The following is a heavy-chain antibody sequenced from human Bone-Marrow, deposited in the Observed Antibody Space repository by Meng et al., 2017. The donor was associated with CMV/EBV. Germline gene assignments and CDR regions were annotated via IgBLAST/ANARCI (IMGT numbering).Heavy chain of an antibody. V-gene: IGHV4-59*01. J-gene: IGHJ5*02. CDR2: IYYSGST. CDR1: GGSISSYY. CDR3: ARGPEGRGYFDWSGRFDP. Sequence: SETLSLTCTVSGGSISSYYWSWIRQPPGKGLEWIGYIYYSGSTNYNPSLMSRVTISVDTSKNQFSLKLSSVTAADTAVYYCARGPEGRGYFDWSGRFDPWGQGTLVTVSS. D-gene: IGHD3-9*01.